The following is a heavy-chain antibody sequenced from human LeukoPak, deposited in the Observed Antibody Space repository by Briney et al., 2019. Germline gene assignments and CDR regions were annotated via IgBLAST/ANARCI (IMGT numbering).Heavy chain of an antibody. D-gene: IGHD3-10*01. CDR2: IYSSGST. V-gene: IGHV3-53*01. CDR1: GFTFSSYA. J-gene: IGHJ4*02. Sequence: GGSLRLSCAASGFTFSSYAMSWVRQAPGKGLEWVSVIYSSGSTYYSDSVKGRCTISRDNSQNTLYLQMNSLRAEDTAVYNCARDGAMVRGIIMTDWGQGTLVTVSS. CDR3: ARDGAMVRGIIMTD.